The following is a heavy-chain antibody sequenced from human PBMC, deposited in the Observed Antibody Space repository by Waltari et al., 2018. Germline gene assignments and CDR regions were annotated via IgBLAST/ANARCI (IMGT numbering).Heavy chain of an antibody. Sequence: QLQLQESGPGLVKPSETLSLTCTVSGGSISSSSYYWGWIRQPPGKGLEWIGSIYYSGRTYYNPSLKSRVTISVDTSKNQFSLKLSSVTAADTAVYYCARLLLQWELRPFDYWGQGTLVTVSS. D-gene: IGHD1-26*01. V-gene: IGHV4-39*07. J-gene: IGHJ4*02. CDR2: IYYSGRT. CDR3: ARLLLQWELRPFDY. CDR1: GGSISSSSYY.